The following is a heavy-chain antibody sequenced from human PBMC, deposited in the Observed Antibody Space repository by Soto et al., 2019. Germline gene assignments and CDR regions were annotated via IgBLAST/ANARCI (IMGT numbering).Heavy chain of an antibody. CDR3: ARESGHYDILTGYYTYDAFDI. CDR2: ISAYNGNT. CDR1: GYTFTSYG. D-gene: IGHD3-9*01. J-gene: IGHJ3*02. Sequence: ASVKVSCKASGYTFTSYGISWVRQAPGQGLEWMGWISAYNGNTNYAQKLQGRVTMTTDTSTSTAYMELRSLRSDDTAVYYCARESGHYDILTGYYTYDAFDIWGQGTMVTVSS. V-gene: IGHV1-18*01.